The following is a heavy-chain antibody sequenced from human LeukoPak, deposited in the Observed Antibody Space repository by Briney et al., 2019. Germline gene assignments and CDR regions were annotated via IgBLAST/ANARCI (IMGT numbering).Heavy chain of an antibody. CDR2: ISNSGDYI. V-gene: IGHV3-21*01. D-gene: IGHD4-11*01. Sequence: KPGGSLRLSCVASGFTFSSYSMNCVRQAPGKGLEWVSGISNSGDYICYADSLKGRFTISRDNAKNSLFLQMTSLRDEDTAVYYCARDQEVSPGPFGYWGQGTLVTVSS. CDR3: ARDQEVSPGPFGY. CDR1: GFTFSSYS. J-gene: IGHJ4*02.